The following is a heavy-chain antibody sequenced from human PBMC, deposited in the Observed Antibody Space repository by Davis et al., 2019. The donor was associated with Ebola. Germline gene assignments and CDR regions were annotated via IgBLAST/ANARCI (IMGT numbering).Heavy chain of an antibody. CDR3: AREEGIQLWLTVDY. V-gene: IGHV4-34*01. J-gene: IGHJ4*02. CDR1: GGSFSDYY. Sequence: GSLRLSCAVYGGSFSDYYWSWIRKPPGKGLEWIGYIYYSGSTYYNPSLKSRVTISVDTSKNQFSLKLSSVTAADTAVYYCAREEGIQLWLTVDYWGQGTLVTVSS. CDR2: IYYSGST. D-gene: IGHD5-18*01.